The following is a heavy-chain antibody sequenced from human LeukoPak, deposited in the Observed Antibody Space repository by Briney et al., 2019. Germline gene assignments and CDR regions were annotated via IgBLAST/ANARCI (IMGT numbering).Heavy chain of an antibody. D-gene: IGHD5-18*01. J-gene: IGHJ4*02. V-gene: IGHV4-38-2*01. CDR3: ASRSYSYGYNY. CDR2: IYRSGST. CDR1: GYSMRSGYY. Sequence: SETLSLTCAVSGYSMRSGYYWDWIRQPPGKGLEWIGSIYRSGSTYYNPSLKSRVTISVDTSKNQFSLNLSSVTAADTAVYYCASRSYSYGYNYWGQGNLVTVSS.